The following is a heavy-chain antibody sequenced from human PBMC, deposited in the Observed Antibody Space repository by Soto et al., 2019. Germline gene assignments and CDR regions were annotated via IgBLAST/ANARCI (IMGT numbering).Heavy chain of an antibody. V-gene: IGHV1-3*01. D-gene: IGHD5-18*01. CDR1: GYTFTTYA. CDR2: INAGSADI. CDR3: ERVGRSGYSYGHFDY. Sequence: ASVKVSCKASGYTFTTYALHWVRQAPGQRLEWMGWINAGSADIKYSQKFQGRVTITRDTSASTVYMELSSLRSEDTAVYYCERVGRSGYSYGHFDYWGQGTLVTVSS. J-gene: IGHJ4*02.